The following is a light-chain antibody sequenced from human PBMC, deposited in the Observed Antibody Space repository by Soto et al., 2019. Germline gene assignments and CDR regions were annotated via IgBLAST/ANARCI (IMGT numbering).Light chain of an antibody. V-gene: IGKV3-20*01. Sequence: SRAPGPVSTGEQASLPGRASQSVSSNYLAWYQQKSGQASSLLIYDVSRRATGIPERFSGSGSGTDFTITISRLESEDLAVYYRQLDGGRPQMFGQGTKVDIK. CDR1: QSVSSNY. J-gene: IGKJ1*01. CDR3: QLDGGRPQM. CDR2: DVS.